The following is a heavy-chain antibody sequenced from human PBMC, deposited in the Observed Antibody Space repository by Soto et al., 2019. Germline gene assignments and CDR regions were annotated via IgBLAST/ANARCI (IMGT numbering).Heavy chain of an antibody. D-gene: IGHD4-17*01. CDR3: ASLPYGDYYGMDV. J-gene: IGHJ6*02. Sequence: SETLSLTCTVSGDSISSYYWSWIRQPPGKGLEWIGYIHYSGSTNYNPSLKSRVTISVDTSKNQFSLRLSSVTAADTAVYYCASLPYGDYYGMDVWGQGTTVTVSS. CDR1: GDSISSYY. CDR2: IHYSGST. V-gene: IGHV4-59*08.